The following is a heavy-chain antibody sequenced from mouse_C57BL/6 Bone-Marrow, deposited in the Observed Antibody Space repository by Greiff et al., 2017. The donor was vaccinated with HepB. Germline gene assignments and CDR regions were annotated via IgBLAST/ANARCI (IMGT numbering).Heavy chain of an antibody. CDR2: INYDGSST. CDR3: AREEGAQDYFDY. V-gene: IGHV5-16*01. Sequence: EVKVVESEGGLVQPGSSMKLSCTASGFTFSDYYMAWVRQVPEKGLEWVANINYDGSSTYYLDSLKSRFIISRDNAKNILYLQMSSLKSEDTATYYCAREEGAQDYFDYWGQGTTRTVSS. CDR1: GFTFSDYY. J-gene: IGHJ2*01.